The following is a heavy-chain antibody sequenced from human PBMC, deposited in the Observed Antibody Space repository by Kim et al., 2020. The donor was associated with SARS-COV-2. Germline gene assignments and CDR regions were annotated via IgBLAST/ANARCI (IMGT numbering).Heavy chain of an antibody. CDR3: ARTTYRYVSGTYDFDY. Sequence: ASVKVSCKASGYSFSSYILNWVRQAPGQGLEWMGWINTNTGNPTYAQGFTGRFVFSLDTSVTTTYLQISSLKAEDTAVYYCARTTYRYVSGTYDFDYWGQGTLVTVSS. V-gene: IGHV7-4-1*02. CDR2: INTNTGNP. D-gene: IGHD3-10*01. CDR1: GYSFSSYI. J-gene: IGHJ4*02.